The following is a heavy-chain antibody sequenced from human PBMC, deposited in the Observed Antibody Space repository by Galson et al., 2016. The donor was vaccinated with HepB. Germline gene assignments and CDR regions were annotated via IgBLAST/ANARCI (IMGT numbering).Heavy chain of an antibody. J-gene: IGHJ4*02. CDR1: GYMFANYA. V-gene: IGHV1-18*01. CDR2: ISGYNGNT. Sequence: SVKVSCKASGYMFANYAINWVRQAPGQGLEWMGWISGYNGNTKYAQKFQDRVTMTTDTYTNTTDMEVRRLTSDDTAVYYCARGGPVDYGEKPYCFDYWGQGTVVTVSS. CDR3: ARGGPVDYGEKPYCFDY. D-gene: IGHD4-17*01.